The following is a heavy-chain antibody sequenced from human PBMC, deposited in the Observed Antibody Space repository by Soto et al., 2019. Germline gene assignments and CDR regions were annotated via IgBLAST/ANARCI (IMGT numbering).Heavy chain of an antibody. J-gene: IGHJ6*02. CDR3: ARVSDYGDYRMTPGGMDV. CDR1: GFTFSSYD. D-gene: IGHD4-17*01. V-gene: IGHV3-13*01. CDR2: IGTAGDT. Sequence: GGSLRLSCAASGFTFSSYDMHWVRQATGKGLEWVSAIGTAGDTYYPGSVKGRFTISRENAKNSLYLQMNSLRAEDTAVYYCARVSDYGDYRMTPGGMDVWGQGTTVTVSS.